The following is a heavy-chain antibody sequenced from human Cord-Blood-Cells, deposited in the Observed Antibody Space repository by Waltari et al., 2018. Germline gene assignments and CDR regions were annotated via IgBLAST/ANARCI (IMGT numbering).Heavy chain of an antibody. CDR3: ARDLDNFDY. CDR2: IRSSSSYI. V-gene: IGHV3-21*01. CDR1: GFTFSSYS. Sequence: EVQLVESGGGLVKPGGSLRLSCAASGFTFSSYSMNWVRQAPGKGLEWVSSIRSSSSYIYYADSVKGRFTISRDNAKNSLYLQMNILRAEDTAVYYCARDLDNFDYWGQGTLVTVSS. D-gene: IGHD2-2*03. J-gene: IGHJ4*02.